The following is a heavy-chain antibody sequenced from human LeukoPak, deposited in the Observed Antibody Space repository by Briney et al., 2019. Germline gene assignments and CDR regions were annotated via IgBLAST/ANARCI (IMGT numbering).Heavy chain of an antibody. V-gene: IGHV7-4-1*02. CDR1: GYTFTRYA. CDR3: ATSPGIVEASGYYFDH. D-gene: IGHD6-13*01. J-gene: IGHJ4*02. Sequence: GASVKVSCKASGYTFTRYAMNWVRQAPGQGLEWMGWINTNTGDPTYAQGFTGRFVFSLDTSVTTSYLQISSLKAEDTAVYYCATSPGIVEASGYYFDHWGQGTLVTVSS. CDR2: INTNTGDP.